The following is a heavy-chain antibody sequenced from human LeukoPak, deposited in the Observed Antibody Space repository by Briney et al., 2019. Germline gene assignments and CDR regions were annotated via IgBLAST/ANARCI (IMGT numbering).Heavy chain of an antibody. CDR1: GDSISSYY. V-gene: IGHV4-39*01. D-gene: IGHD4/OR15-4a*01. J-gene: IGHJ6*02. Sequence: SETLSLTCTVSGDSISSYYWGWIRQPPGKGLEWIGSISYSGNTYYNPSLKSRVSTSVDTSKNQFSLKLSSVTAADTAVYYCGRMISANFYFYYGMDVWGQGTTVTVSS. CDR3: GRMISANFYFYYGMDV. CDR2: ISYSGNT.